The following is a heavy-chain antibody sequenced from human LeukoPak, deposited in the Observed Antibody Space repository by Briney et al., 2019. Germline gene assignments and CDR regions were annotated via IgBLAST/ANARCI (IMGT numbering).Heavy chain of an antibody. J-gene: IGHJ4*02. CDR2: INHSGST. CDR1: GVSFSGYY. CDR3: ARGGVRYFDWLLSGYYFDY. D-gene: IGHD3-9*01. V-gene: IGHV4-34*01. Sequence: SEALSLTCAVYGVSFSGYYRSWIRQPPGKGLEWIGEINHSGSTNYNPSLKSRVTISVDTSKNQFSLKLSSVTAADTAVYYCARGGVRYFDWLLSGYYFDYWAREPWSPSPQ.